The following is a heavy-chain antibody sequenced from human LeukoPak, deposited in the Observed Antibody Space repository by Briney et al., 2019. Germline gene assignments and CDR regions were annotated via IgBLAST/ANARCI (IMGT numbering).Heavy chain of an antibody. V-gene: IGHV1-18*01. Sequence: ASVKVSCKASGGTSSSYAISWVRQAPGQGLEWMGWISAYNGNTNYAQKLQGRVTMTTDTSTSTAYMELRSLRSDDTAVYYCARIADFWSGSQAWDYWGQGTLVTVSS. CDR2: ISAYNGNT. CDR1: GGTSSSYA. J-gene: IGHJ4*02. CDR3: ARIADFWSGSQAWDY. D-gene: IGHD3-3*01.